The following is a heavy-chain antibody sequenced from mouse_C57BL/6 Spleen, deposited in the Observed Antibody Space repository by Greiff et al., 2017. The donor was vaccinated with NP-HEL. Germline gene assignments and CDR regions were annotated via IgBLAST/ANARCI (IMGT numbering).Heavy chain of an antibody. Sequence: EVKLVESGGDLVKPGGSLKLSCAASGFTFSSYGMSWVRQTPDKRLEWVATISSGGSYTYYPDSVKGRFTISRDNAKNTLYLQMSSLKSEDTAMYYCAKYYGSSTEAMDYWGQGTSVTVSS. CDR1: GFTFSSYG. J-gene: IGHJ4*01. D-gene: IGHD1-1*01. V-gene: IGHV5-6*02. CDR2: ISSGGSYT. CDR3: AKYYGSSTEAMDY.